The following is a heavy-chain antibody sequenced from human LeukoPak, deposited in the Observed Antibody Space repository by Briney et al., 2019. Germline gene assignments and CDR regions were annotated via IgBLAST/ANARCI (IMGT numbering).Heavy chain of an antibody. CDR1: GFTFSDYY. J-gene: IGHJ6*02. CDR3: ARSAGYCSGGSCPHYGMDV. V-gene: IGHV3-11*01. D-gene: IGHD2-15*01. Sequence: GGSLRLSCAASGFTFSDYYVSWIRQAPGKGLEWVSYISSSGSTIYYADSVKGRFTISRDNAKNSLYLQMNSLRAEDTAVYYCARSAGYCSGGSCPHYGMDVWGQGTTVTVSS. CDR2: ISSSGSTI.